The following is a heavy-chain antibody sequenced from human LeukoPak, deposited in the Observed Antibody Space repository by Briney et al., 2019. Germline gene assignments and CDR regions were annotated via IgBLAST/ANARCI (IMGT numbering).Heavy chain of an antibody. V-gene: IGHV4-59*01. CDR2: IYYGGST. CDR3: ARLTTYCGGDCYSLEY. Sequence: SETLSLTCAVYGGSFSSYYWSWIRQPPGKGLEWIGYIYYGGSTNYNPSLKSRVTISVDTSKNQFSLKLSSVTAADTAVYYCARLTTYCGGDCYSLEYWGQGTLVTVSS. J-gene: IGHJ4*02. CDR1: GGSFSSYY. D-gene: IGHD2-21*01.